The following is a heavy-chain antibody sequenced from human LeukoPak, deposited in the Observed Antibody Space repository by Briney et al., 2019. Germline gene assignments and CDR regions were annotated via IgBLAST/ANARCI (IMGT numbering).Heavy chain of an antibody. CDR1: GFTFSSFS. CDR3: ARKPRYCSSTSCYPFDY. D-gene: IGHD2-2*01. Sequence: GGSLRLSCAASGFTFSSFSMNWVRQAPGKGLEWVSFITGSSSTIYYADSVKGRFTISRDNAKNSLYLQMNSLRAEDTAVYYCARKPRYCSSTSCYPFDYWGQGTLVTVSS. V-gene: IGHV3-48*01. J-gene: IGHJ4*02. CDR2: ITGSSSTI.